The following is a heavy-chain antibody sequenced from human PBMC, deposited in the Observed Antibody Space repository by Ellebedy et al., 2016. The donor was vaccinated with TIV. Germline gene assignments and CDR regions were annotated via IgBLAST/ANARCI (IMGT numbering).Heavy chain of an antibody. Sequence: PGGSLRLSCAASGFTFSSYWMNWVRQAPGKGLEWVANIKEGGSEKYYVDSVKGRFTISRDNAKNSLYLQMNNQRAEDTAVYYCARGNDYGDDVSLWYFDRWGRGTLVTVSS. D-gene: IGHD4/OR15-4a*01. CDR1: GFTFSSYW. V-gene: IGHV3-7*01. CDR3: ARGNDYGDDVSLWYFDR. J-gene: IGHJ2*01. CDR2: IKEGGSEK.